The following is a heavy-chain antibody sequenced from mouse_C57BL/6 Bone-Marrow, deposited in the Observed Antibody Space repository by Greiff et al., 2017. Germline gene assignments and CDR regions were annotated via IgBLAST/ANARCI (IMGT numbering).Heavy chain of an antibody. Sequence: DVMLVESGGGLVKPGGSLKLSCAASGFTFSSYAMSWVRQTPEKRLEWVATISDGGSYTYYPDNVTGRFTISRDNAKHNLFLQMNHLKSEDTAMYCCARDHYYGSSYRGDAYWGQGTLVTVSA. CDR2: ISDGGSYT. CDR3: ARDHYYGSSYRGDAY. J-gene: IGHJ3*01. D-gene: IGHD1-1*01. CDR1: GFTFSSYA. V-gene: IGHV5-4*01.